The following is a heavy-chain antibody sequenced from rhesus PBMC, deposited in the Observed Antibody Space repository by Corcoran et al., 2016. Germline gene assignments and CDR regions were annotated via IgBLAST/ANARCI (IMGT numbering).Heavy chain of an antibody. Sequence: QVQLVQSGAEIKQPGASVKLSCKASGYIFTSYYMHWVRQAPGKGLEWIGVISPYNGTKGYAQNFQGRVTITTDTSTRTGYMELSSLRSEDTAVYYCARAQGIEIDYWGQGVLVTVSS. D-gene: IGHD5-42*01. J-gene: IGHJ4*01. CDR3: ARAQGIEIDY. CDR2: ISPYNGTK. CDR1: GYIFTSYY. V-gene: IGHV1-1*01.